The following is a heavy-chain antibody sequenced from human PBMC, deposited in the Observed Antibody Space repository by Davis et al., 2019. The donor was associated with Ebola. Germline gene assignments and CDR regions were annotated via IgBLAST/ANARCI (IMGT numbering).Heavy chain of an antibody. CDR2: ISDTGGTT. D-gene: IGHD3-10*01. J-gene: IGHJ4*02. CDR1: GFTFSNYA. CDR3: AKGSRFYFVSGSYFEY. Sequence: GESLKISCAASGFTFSNYAMSWVRQAPGKGLEWVSTISDTGGTTYYADSVKGRFTISRDNSEKTLYVQMNNLRAEDTAVYYCAKGSRFYFVSGSYFEYWGQGTLVTVSS. V-gene: IGHV3-23*01.